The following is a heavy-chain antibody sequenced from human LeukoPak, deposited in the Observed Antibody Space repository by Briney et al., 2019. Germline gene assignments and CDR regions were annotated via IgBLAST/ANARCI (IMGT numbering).Heavy chain of an antibody. CDR2: ISGSGGST. Sequence: GGSLRLSCAASGFTFSSYAMSWVRQAPGKGLEWVSAISGSGGSTYYADSVKGRFTISRDNSKNTLYLQMNRLRAEDTAVYYCAKAVKGSGSYYNAPEYYFDYWGQGTLVTVSS. CDR1: GFTFSSYA. CDR3: AKAVKGSGSYYNAPEYYFDY. J-gene: IGHJ4*02. D-gene: IGHD3-10*01. V-gene: IGHV3-23*01.